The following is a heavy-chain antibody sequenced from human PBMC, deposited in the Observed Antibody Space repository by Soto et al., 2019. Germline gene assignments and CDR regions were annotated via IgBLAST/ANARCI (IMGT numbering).Heavy chain of an antibody. J-gene: IGHJ5*02. CDR1: GGTFSSYA. V-gene: IGHV1-69*13. D-gene: IGHD5-18*01. CDR2: IIPIFGTA. Sequence: SVKVSCKASGGTFSSYAISWVRQATGQGLEWMGGIIPIFGTANYAQKFQGRVTITADESTSTAYMELSSLRSEDTAVYYCARDLEVDTEPQYNWFDPWGQGTLVTVSS. CDR3: ARDLEVDTEPQYNWFDP.